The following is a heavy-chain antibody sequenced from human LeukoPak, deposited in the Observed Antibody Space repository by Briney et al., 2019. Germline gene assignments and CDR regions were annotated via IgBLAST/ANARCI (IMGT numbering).Heavy chain of an antibody. V-gene: IGHV1-2*02. CDR1: GYTFTDYY. Sequence: ASVKVSCKASGYTFTDYYMHWVRQAPGQGLEWMGWINPNTGVTHYAQKIQDRVTMTRDTSISTAYMELSRLRSDDTAVYYCARDLLVGPTNAYWGQGTLVTVSS. J-gene: IGHJ4*02. D-gene: IGHD1-26*01. CDR2: INPNTGVT. CDR3: ARDLLVGPTNAY.